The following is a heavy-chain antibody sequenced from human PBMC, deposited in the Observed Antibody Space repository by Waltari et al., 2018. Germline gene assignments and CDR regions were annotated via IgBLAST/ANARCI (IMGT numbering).Heavy chain of an antibody. D-gene: IGHD6-13*01. V-gene: IGHV3-74*01. J-gene: IGHJ4*02. Sequence: EVQLVESGGGLVQPGGSVRLSCAASVFTLASLWLHWVGQAPGKGRVWVSRINSDGSSTSYADSVKGRFTLSRDNAKNTLYLQMNSLRAEDTAVYYCARVVGSSWYESDYWGQGTLVTVSS. CDR3: ARVVGSSWYESDY. CDR2: INSDGSST. CDR1: VFTLASLW.